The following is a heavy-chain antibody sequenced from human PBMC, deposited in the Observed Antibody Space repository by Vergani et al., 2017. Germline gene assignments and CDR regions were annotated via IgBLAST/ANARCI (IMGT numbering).Heavy chain of an antibody. CDR3: AREGCSSTSCPNWYFDL. CDR1: GGSISSGGYY. V-gene: IGHV4-31*03. J-gene: IGHJ2*01. D-gene: IGHD2-2*01. Sequence: QVQLQESGPGLVKPSQTLSLTCTVSGGSISSGGYYWSWIRQHPGKGLEWIGYIYYSGSTYYNPSLKSRVTISVDTSKNQFSLKLSSVTAADTAVYYCAREGCSSTSCPNWYFDLWGRGTLVTVSS. CDR2: IYYSGST.